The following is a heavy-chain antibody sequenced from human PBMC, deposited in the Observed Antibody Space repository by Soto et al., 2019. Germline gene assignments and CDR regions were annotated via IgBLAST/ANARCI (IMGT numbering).Heavy chain of an antibody. CDR3: AGYGDYGLDY. D-gene: IGHD4-17*01. Sequence: SETLSLTCTVSGGSISSYYWSWIRQPPGKGLEWIGYIYYSGSTNYNPSLKSRVTISVDTSKNQFPLKLSSVTAADTAVYYCAGYGDYGLDYWGQGTLVTVSS. CDR2: IYYSGST. V-gene: IGHV4-59*01. CDR1: GGSISSYY. J-gene: IGHJ4*02.